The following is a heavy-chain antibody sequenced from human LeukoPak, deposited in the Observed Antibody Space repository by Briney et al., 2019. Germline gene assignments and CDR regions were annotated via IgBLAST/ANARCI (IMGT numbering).Heavy chain of an antibody. D-gene: IGHD2-2*01. Sequence: PSQNLSLTCTVSGGSISSGDYYWSWIRQPPGKGLEWIGYIYYSGSTYYNPSLKSRVTISVDTSKNQFSLKLSSVTAADTAVYYCARVSIAPAASRAFDIWGQGTMVTVSS. CDR3: ARVSIAPAASRAFDI. V-gene: IGHV4-30-4*08. J-gene: IGHJ3*02. CDR2: IYYSGST. CDR1: GGSISSGDYY.